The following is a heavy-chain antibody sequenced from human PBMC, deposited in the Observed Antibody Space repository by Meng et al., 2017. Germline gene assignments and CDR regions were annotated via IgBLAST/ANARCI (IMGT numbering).Heavy chain of an antibody. D-gene: IGHD6-19*01. Sequence: GGSLRLSCAASGFTFDDYAMHWVRQAPGKGLEWVSGISWNSGSIGYADSVKGRFTISRDNAKNSLYLQMNSLRAEDTALYYCAKGGYSSGWYPAYFDYWGQGTLVTVSS. V-gene: IGHV3-9*01. J-gene: IGHJ4*02. CDR3: AKGGYSSGWYPAYFDY. CDR1: GFTFDDYA. CDR2: ISWNSGSI.